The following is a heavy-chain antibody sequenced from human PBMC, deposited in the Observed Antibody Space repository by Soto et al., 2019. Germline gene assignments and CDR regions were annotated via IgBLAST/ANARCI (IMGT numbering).Heavy chain of an antibody. D-gene: IGHD1-26*01. J-gene: IGHJ4*02. V-gene: IGHV3-30*03. CDR2: ISSDGNNK. Sequence: GGSLRLSCAASGFTFSSYGMHWVRQAPGKGLEWVAVISSDGNNKYSADSMKGRFSISRDNSKNTLYLQVSSLRDEDTAVYYCARNSAGATDYFDYWGQGTLVTVSS. CDR3: ARNSAGATDYFDY. CDR1: GFTFSSYG.